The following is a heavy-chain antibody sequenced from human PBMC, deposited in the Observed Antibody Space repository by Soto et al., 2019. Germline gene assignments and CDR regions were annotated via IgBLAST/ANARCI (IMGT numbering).Heavy chain of an antibody. J-gene: IGHJ4*02. D-gene: IGHD1-26*01. CDR3: SGSAISVGPEGE. CDR1: GGSISSSSYY. CDR2: IYYSGST. Sequence: QLQLQESGPGLVKPSETLSLTCTVSGGSISSSSYYWGWIRQPPGKGLGWIGSIYYSGSTYYNPSLESSVTIFGNTSKNPVPPELWSVTGPKPAVDYLSGSAISVGPEGERGQGTLVTVSS. V-gene: IGHV4-39*01.